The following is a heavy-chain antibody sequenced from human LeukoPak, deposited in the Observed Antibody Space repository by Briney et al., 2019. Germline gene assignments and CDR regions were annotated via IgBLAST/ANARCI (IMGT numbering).Heavy chain of an antibody. CDR1: GGSISSNSYY. CDR3: ARDLRVTLPPYWMAFHEPYYYYYMDV. Sequence: SETLSLTCAVSGGSISSNSYYWGWIRQPPGKGLEWIGSIYYSGSTYYNPSLKSRVTISVDTSKNQFSLKLSSVTAADTAVYYCARDLRVTLPPYWMAFHEPYYYYYMDVWGKGTTVTVSS. J-gene: IGHJ6*03. CDR2: IYYSGST. D-gene: IGHD2-8*02. V-gene: IGHV4-39*02.